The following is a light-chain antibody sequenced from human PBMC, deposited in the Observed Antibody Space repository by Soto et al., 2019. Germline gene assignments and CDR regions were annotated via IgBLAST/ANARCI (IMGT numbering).Light chain of an antibody. CDR2: GAS. Sequence: EIVMTQSPATLSVSPGERATLSCRASQSISSNLAWYQQKNGQTPRLLIYGASTRAAGIPARFSGSGSGTDFTLTISSLQSEDFAVSYCQQYYSYPYTFGQGTKLEIK. CDR3: QQYYSYPYT. V-gene: IGKV3-15*01. J-gene: IGKJ2*01. CDR1: QSISSN.